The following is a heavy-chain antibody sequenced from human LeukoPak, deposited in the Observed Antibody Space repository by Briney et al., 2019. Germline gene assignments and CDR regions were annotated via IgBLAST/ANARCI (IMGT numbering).Heavy chain of an antibody. J-gene: IGHJ4*02. V-gene: IGHV3-74*01. D-gene: IGHD2-15*01. CDR1: GFTFSSYW. Sequence: PGGSLRLSCAASGFTFSSYWMHWVRQAPGKGLVWVSRINSDGRSTSYADSVKGRFTISRDNAKNTLYLQMNSLRVEDTAVYYCARDQLYCSRGICYFDYWGQGTLVTVSS. CDR2: INSDGRST. CDR3: ARDQLYCSRGICYFDY.